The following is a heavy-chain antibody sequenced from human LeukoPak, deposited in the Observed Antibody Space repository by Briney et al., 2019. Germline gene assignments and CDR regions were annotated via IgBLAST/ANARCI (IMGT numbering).Heavy chain of an antibody. CDR3: ARDLYDFGPLGY. V-gene: IGHV4-59*01. D-gene: IGHD3-3*01. Sequence: PSETLSLTCTVSGGSISSYYWSWIRQPPGKGLEWIGYIYYSGSTNYNPSLKSRVTISVDTSKNQFSLKLSSVTAAATAVYYCARDLYDFGPLGYWGQGTLVTVSS. CDR1: GGSISSYY. CDR2: IYYSGST. J-gene: IGHJ4*02.